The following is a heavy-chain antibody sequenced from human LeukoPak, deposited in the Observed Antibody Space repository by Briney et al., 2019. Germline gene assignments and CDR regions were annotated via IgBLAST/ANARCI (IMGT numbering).Heavy chain of an antibody. CDR1: GGSISISGQY. CDR2: IHYDGRT. Sequence: SDTLSLTCAVSGGSISISGQYWAWIRQPPGKGLEWIASIHYDGRTLYNPSLKSRVTISVDTSANQFSLRLTSMSAPDTAVYYCARLGLKTTGTIYCGHGTLVTVSS. V-gene: IGHV4-39*01. D-gene: IGHD1-14*01. CDR3: ARLGLKTTGTIY. J-gene: IGHJ4*01.